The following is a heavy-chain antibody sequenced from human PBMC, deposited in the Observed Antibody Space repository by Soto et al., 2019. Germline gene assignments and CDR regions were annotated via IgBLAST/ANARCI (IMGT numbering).Heavy chain of an antibody. CDR3: ERHPPYGPLDS. D-gene: IGHD4-17*01. CDR1: GGCSGFISKRSYR. J-gene: IGHJ4*02. Sequence: SETLSIPCTVSGGCSGFISKRSYRWRWLPQPQGKGLDWIGNIYYSGSTSYNPSLTSRVTISGDTSKNQFSLRLTSVTAADTAVYHCERHPPYGPLDSWREGTLVT. CDR2: IYYSGST. V-gene: IGHV4-39*01.